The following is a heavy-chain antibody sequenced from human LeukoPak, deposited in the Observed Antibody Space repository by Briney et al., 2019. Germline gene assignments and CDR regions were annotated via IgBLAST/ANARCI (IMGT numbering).Heavy chain of an antibody. CDR1: GFTFSSYS. Sequence: RGSLRLSCAASGFTFSSYSMNWVRQAPGKVLEWVSSISSSSSYIYYADSVKGRFTISRDNAKNSLYLQMNSLRAEDTAVYYCARVYLRNWFDPWGQGTLVTVSS. CDR2: ISSSSSYI. J-gene: IGHJ5*02. V-gene: IGHV3-21*01. D-gene: IGHD4-17*01. CDR3: ARVYLRNWFDP.